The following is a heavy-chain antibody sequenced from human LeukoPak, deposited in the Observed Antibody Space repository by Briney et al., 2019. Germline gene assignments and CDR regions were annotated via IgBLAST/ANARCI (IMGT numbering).Heavy chain of an antibody. D-gene: IGHD5-18*01. CDR1: GYTFTGYY. J-gene: IGHJ4*02. CDR3: ARVSLGTQLWYDY. Sequence: ASVKVSRKASGYTFTGYYMHWLRQAPGQGLEWMGWINPNSGGTNYAQKFQGRVTMTRDTSISTAYMELSRLRSDDTAVYYCARVSLGTQLWYDYWGQGTLVTVSS. CDR2: INPNSGGT. V-gene: IGHV1-2*02.